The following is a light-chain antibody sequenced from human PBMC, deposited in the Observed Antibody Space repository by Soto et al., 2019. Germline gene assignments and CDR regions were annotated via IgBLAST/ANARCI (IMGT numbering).Light chain of an antibody. CDR3: ATWDDSLDGSWV. Sequence: QSVLTQPPSASGTPGQRVTIPCSGGSSNIGSNFVNWYQQLPGTAPKVLIYSNSQRPSGVPDRFSGSKSGTSASLAISGLQSEDEADYYCATWDDSLDGSWVFGGGTKITVL. CDR1: SSNIGSNF. V-gene: IGLV1-44*01. CDR2: SNS. J-gene: IGLJ3*02.